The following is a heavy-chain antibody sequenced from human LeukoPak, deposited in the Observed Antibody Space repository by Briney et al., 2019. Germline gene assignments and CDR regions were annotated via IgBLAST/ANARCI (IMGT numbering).Heavy chain of an antibody. V-gene: IGHV3-49*03. CDR1: GFTFGDHS. CDR3: TREIRYFDWFQADY. J-gene: IGHJ4*02. D-gene: IGHD3-9*01. CDR2: IRSKAYGGTA. Sequence: PGRSLRLSCTASGFTFGDHSVSWFRQAPGKGLEWVGFIRSKAYGGTAEYAASVKGRFTISRDDSKNVVYLQMDSLKTEDTAVYYCTREIRYFDWFQADYWGQGTLVTVSS.